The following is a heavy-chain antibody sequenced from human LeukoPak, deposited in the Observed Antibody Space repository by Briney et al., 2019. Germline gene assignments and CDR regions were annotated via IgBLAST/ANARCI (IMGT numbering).Heavy chain of an antibody. CDR3: AREGENSPFDY. CDR2: IYTSGST. V-gene: IGHV4-4*07. J-gene: IGHJ4*02. Sequence: TSETLSLTCTVSGGSISSYYWSWIRQPAGKGLEWIGRIYTSGSTNYNPSLKSRVTISVDTSKNQFSLKLSSVTAADTAVYYCAREGENSPFDYWGQGTLVTVSS. CDR1: GGSISSYY. D-gene: IGHD3-16*01.